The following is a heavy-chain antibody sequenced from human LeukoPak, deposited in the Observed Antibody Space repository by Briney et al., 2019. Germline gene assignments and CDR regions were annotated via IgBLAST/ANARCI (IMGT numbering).Heavy chain of an antibody. CDR2: TYYRSKWYN. CDR3: ARDLGNTGWYTFDY. V-gene: IGHV6-1*01. Sequence: SQTLSLTCDISGDSVSSNNGAWNWIRQSPSRGLEWLGRTYYRSKWYNDYAGSLNGRITISPDTSKNQFSLHLNSVTPEDTAVYHHARDLGNTGWYTFDYWGQGILVTVSS. J-gene: IGHJ4*02. D-gene: IGHD6-19*01. CDR1: GDSVSSNNGA.